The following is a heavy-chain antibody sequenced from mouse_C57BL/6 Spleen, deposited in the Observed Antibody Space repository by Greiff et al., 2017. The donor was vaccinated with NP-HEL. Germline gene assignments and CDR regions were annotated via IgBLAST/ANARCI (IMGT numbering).Heavy chain of an antibody. Sequence: VKLMESGAELVRPGASVTLSCKASGYTFTDYEMHWVKQTPVHGLEWIGAIDPETGGTAYNQKFKGKAILTADKSSSTAYMELRSLTSEDSAVYYCTRQPYPGDAMDYWGQGTSVTVSS. CDR3: TRQPYPGDAMDY. CDR1: GYTFTDYE. V-gene: IGHV1-15*01. D-gene: IGHD2-10*01. J-gene: IGHJ4*01. CDR2: IDPETGGT.